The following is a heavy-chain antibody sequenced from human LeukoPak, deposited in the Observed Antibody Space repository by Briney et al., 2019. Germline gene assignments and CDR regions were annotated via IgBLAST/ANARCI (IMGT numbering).Heavy chain of an antibody. J-gene: IGHJ4*02. V-gene: IGHV3-23*01. CDR3: AKSRSPGFDY. Sequence: GGSLRLSCAASGFTFSSYAMSWVRQAPGKGLEWISASSGRGGSTYYADSVKGRFTISRDNAKNTLYLQMNRLRAEDTAVYYCAKSRSPGFDYWGQGTLVTVSS. CDR2: SSGRGGST. CDR1: GFTFSSYA. D-gene: IGHD1-14*01.